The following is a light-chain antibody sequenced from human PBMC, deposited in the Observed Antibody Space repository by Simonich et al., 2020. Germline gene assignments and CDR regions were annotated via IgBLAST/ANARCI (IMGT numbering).Light chain of an antibody. CDR3: QQYGSSQYT. CDR1: QSVSSN. V-gene: IGKV3-15*01. Sequence: EIVMTKSPATLSLSPGERATLSCRASQSVSSNLAWYQQKPGQAPRLLIYGAFTRATGIPARFSGSGSGTEFTLTISRLEPEDFAVYYCQQYGSSQYTFGQGTKLEIK. CDR2: GAF. J-gene: IGKJ2*01.